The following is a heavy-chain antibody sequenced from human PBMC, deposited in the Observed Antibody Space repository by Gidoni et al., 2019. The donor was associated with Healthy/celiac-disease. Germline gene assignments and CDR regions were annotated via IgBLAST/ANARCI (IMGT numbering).Heavy chain of an antibody. CDR2: IRGDGGST. CDR3: AKDLKDGTGGYASGGNWFDP. D-gene: IGHD5-12*01. CDR1: GFTFDDYA. V-gene: IGHV3-43*02. J-gene: IGHJ5*02. Sequence: EVQLVESGGGVVQPGGSLRLSCAASGFTFDDYAMHWVRQAPGKGLECVSLIRGDGGSTYYADSVKGRFTISRDNSKNSLYLQMNSLRTEDTALYYCAKDLKDGTGGYASGGNWFDPWGQGTLVTVSS.